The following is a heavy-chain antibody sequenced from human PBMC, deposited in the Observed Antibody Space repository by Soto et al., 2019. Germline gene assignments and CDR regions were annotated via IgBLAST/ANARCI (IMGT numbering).Heavy chain of an antibody. CDR2: IYYSGST. V-gene: IGHV4-61*01. CDR1: GGSVSSGSYY. J-gene: IGHJ4*02. Sequence: SETLSLTCTVSGGSVSSGSYYWSWIRQPPGKGLEWIGYIYYSGSTNYNPSLKSQVTISVDTSKNQFSLKLSSVTAADTAVYYCARDRAAAGPFPFDYWGQGTLVTVSS. CDR3: ARDRAAAGPFPFDY. D-gene: IGHD6-13*01.